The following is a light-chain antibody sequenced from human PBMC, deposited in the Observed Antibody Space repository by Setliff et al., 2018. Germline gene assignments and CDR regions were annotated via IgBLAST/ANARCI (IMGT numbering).Light chain of an antibody. V-gene: IGLV2-11*01. CDR1: SSDVGGYNY. CDR2: DVS. Sequence: QSALTQPRSVSGSPGQSVTISCTGTSSDVGGYNYVSWYQQHPGKAPKVMIYDVSKRPSGVPDRFSGSKSGNTASLTISGLQAEDEAEYYCCSYAGSYTEVFGTGTKSTVL. CDR3: CSYAGSYTEV. J-gene: IGLJ1*01.